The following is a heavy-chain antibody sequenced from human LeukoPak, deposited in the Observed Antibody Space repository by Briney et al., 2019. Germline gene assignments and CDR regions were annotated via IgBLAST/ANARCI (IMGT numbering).Heavy chain of an antibody. CDR3: VRDSRRERYCSGGSCPLDY. CDR1: GFTFSDYY. CDR2: ISSSGSTI. D-gene: IGHD2-15*01. Sequence: SGGSLRLSCAASGFTFSDYYMSWIRQAPGKGLEWVSYISSSGSTIYYADSVKGRFTISRDNAKNSLYLQMNSLRAEDTAVYYCVRDSRRERYCSGGSCPLDYWGQGTLVTVSS. J-gene: IGHJ4*02. V-gene: IGHV3-11*04.